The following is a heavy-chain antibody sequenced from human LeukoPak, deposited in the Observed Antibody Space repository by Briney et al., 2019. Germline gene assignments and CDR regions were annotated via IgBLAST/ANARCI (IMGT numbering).Heavy chain of an antibody. CDR3: ARGGSRDSSGPFDI. J-gene: IGHJ3*02. CDR1: GYTFSDYY. V-gene: IGHV1-2*02. Sequence: ASVKVSCKVSGYTFSDYYIHWVRQAPGQGLEWMGWINPNSGGTNYAQKFQGRVTMTRDTSISTAYMELNRLRSDDTAVYYCARGGSRDSSGPFDIWGQGTMVTVSS. CDR2: INPNSGGT. D-gene: IGHD2-15*01.